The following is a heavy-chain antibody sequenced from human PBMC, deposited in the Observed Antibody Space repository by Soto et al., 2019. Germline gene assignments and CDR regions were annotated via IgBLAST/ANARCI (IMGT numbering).Heavy chain of an antibody. V-gene: IGHV3-23*01. CDR3: ARACWGPTWYSSSCGNNWFDP. D-gene: IGHD6-13*01. CDR1: GFTFSSYA. CDR2: ISGSGGST. J-gene: IGHJ5*02. Sequence: GGSLRLSCAASGFTFSSYAMSWVRQAPGKGLEWVSAISGSGGSTYYADSVKGRFTISRDNSKNTLYLQMNSLRAEDTAVYYCARACWGPTWYSSSCGNNWFDPWGQGTLVTVSS.